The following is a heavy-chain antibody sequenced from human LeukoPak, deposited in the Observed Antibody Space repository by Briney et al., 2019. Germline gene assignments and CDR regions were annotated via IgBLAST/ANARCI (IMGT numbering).Heavy chain of an antibody. D-gene: IGHD3-3*01. J-gene: IGHJ4*02. CDR3: ARSTGFWSGYPFDY. CDR1: GFTVSSNY. Sequence: SLXLSCAASGFTVSSNYMSWVRQAPGKGLEWVSFIYSGGSTYYSDSVKGRCTISRDNSKNTLYLQMNSLRAEDTAVYYCARSTGFWSGYPFDYWGQGTLVTVSS. V-gene: IGHV3-53*01. CDR2: IYSGGST.